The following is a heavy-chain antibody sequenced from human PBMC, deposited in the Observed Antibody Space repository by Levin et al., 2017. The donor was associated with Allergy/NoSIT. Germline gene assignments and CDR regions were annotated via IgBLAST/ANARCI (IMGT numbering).Heavy chain of an antibody. CDR1: GFTFSSYW. V-gene: IGHV3-7*04. CDR2: IKQDGSEK. Sequence: GGSLRLSCAASGFTFSSYWMSWVRQAPGKGLEWVANIKQDGSEKYYVDSVKGRFTISRDNAKNSLYLQMNSLRAEDTAVYYCARESACSGGSCYSISAFDIWGQGTMVTVSS. D-gene: IGHD2-15*01. J-gene: IGHJ3*02. CDR3: ARESACSGGSCYSISAFDI.